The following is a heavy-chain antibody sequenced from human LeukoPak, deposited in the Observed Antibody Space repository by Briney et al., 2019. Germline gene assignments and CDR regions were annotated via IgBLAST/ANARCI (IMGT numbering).Heavy chain of an antibody. CDR3: AKLGATDY. V-gene: IGHV3-23*01. J-gene: IGHJ4*02. D-gene: IGHD1-26*01. CDR2: FGDSDNST. CDR1: GFTFNNYA. Sequence: GGSLRLSCAASGFTFNNYAMTWVRQAPGMGLQWVSAFGDSDNSTYYADSVKGRFTISRDNSRNTLYLQMNSLRAEDTAVYYCAKLGATDYWGQGTLVTVSS.